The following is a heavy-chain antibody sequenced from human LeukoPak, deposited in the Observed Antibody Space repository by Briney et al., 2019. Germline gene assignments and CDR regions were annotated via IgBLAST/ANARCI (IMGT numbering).Heavy chain of an antibody. CDR1: GGSISSISYY. CDR2: MYHSGST. J-gene: IGHJ4*02. V-gene: IGHV4-39*01. Sequence: PSETLSLTCTVSGGSISSISYYWGWIRQPPGKGLEWIGSMYHSGSTYYNPSLKSRVTISVDTSKNQFSLKLSSVTAADTAVYYCARLPTVTFFDYWGQGTLVTVSS. CDR3: ARLPTVTFFDY. D-gene: IGHD4-17*01.